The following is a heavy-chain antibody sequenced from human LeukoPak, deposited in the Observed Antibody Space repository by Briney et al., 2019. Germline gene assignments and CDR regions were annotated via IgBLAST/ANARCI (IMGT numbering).Heavy chain of an antibody. Sequence: SETLSLTCTVSGDSIGGSSYYWQWIRQPPGKGLEYIGSINYRGSTYFNPSLTSRVTLSIDTSKNQFSLKLTSVTAADTAVYYCARLTMFRGVIYGTDWHSDLWGRGTLVTVSS. CDR2: INYRGST. J-gene: IGHJ2*01. D-gene: IGHD3-10*01. V-gene: IGHV4-39*07. CDR1: GDSIGGSSYY. CDR3: ARLTMFRGVIYGTDWHSDL.